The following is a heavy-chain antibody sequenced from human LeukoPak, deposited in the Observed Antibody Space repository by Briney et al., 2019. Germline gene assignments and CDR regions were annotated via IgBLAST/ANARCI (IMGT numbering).Heavy chain of an antibody. Sequence: SETLSLTCAVYGGSFSGYYWSWIRQPPGKGLEWIGSIYDTGSTFYNPSLKSRVIISVDTSKNQFSLKLSSVTAADTAVYYCQSRFLEWLLDYWGQGTLVTVSS. CDR3: QSRFLEWLLDY. CDR1: GGSFSGYY. V-gene: IGHV4-34*01. J-gene: IGHJ4*02. CDR2: IYDTGST. D-gene: IGHD3-3*01.